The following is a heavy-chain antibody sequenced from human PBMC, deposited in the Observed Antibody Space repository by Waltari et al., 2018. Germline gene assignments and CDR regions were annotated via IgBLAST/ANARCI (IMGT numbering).Heavy chain of an antibody. J-gene: IGHJ4*02. CDR2: ISSSSSTI. Sequence: EVQLVESGGGLVQPGGSLRLSCAASGFTFSSYSMNWVRQAPGKGLEWVSYISSSSSTIYYADSVKGRFTISRDNAKNSLYLQMNSLRAEDTAVYYCARDPRRANSGSYHNFDYWGQGTLVTVSS. D-gene: IGHD1-26*01. CDR3: ARDPRRANSGSYHNFDY. V-gene: IGHV3-48*04. CDR1: GFTFSSYS.